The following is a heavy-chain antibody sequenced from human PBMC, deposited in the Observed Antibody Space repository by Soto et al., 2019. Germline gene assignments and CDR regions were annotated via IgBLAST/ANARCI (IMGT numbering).Heavy chain of an antibody. Sequence: ASVKVSCKASGYCFTSYGLSWVRQAPGPGLEWMGWISAYKGDTNYAQKLQGRVTVTTDTSTSTAYMELRSLRSDDTAVYYCARDHCSSTSCYTAVASWGQGTLVTSPQ. J-gene: IGHJ4*02. D-gene: IGHD2-2*02. CDR3: ARDHCSSTSCYTAVAS. CDR1: GYCFTSYG. CDR2: ISAYKGDT. V-gene: IGHV1-18*04.